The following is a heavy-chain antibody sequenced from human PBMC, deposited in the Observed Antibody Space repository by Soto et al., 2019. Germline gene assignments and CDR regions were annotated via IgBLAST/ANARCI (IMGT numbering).Heavy chain of an antibody. CDR3: ARVIPGVEAWFDP. D-gene: IGHD2-2*01. V-gene: IGHV1-18*01. CDR1: GYTFTNFG. Sequence: ASVKVSCKASGYTFTNFGVTWVRRAPGQGLEWMGWISAYTDTPNYAQKFQGRVTMTIDTSTSTAYMDLRSLTSDDTAVYYCARVIPGVEAWFDPWGRGTLVTVSS. CDR2: ISAYTDTP. J-gene: IGHJ5*02.